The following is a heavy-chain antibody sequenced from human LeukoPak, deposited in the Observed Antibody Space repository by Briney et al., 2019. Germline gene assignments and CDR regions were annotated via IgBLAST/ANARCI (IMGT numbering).Heavy chain of an antibody. D-gene: IGHD3-10*01. V-gene: IGHV4-59*01. CDR3: ARGVVRGVIYDAFDI. Sequence: PSETLSLTCTVSGGSISSYYWSWIRQPPGKGLEWIGYIYYSGSTNYNPSLKSRVTISVDTSKNQFSLKLSSVSAAERAVYYCARGVVRGVIYDAFDIWGQGTMVTVSS. CDR1: GGSISSYY. J-gene: IGHJ3*02. CDR2: IYYSGST.